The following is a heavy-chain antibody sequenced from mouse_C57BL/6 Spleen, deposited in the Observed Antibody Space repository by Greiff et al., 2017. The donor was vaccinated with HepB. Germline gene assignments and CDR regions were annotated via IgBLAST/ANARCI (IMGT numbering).Heavy chain of an antibody. V-gene: IGHV5-4*01. CDR2: ISDGGSYT. Sequence: EVKLQESGGGLVKPGGSLKLSCAASGFTFSSYAMSWVRQTPEKRLEWVATISDGGSYTYYPDNVKGRFTISRDNAKNNLYLQMSHLKSEDTAMYYCARDWFDYWGQGTTLTVSS. CDR1: GFTFSSYA. CDR3: ARDWFDY. J-gene: IGHJ2*01.